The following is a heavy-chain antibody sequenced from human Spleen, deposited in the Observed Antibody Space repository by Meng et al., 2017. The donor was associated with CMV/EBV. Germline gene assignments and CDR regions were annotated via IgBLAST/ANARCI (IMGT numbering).Heavy chain of an antibody. CDR3: ARGLPAAIPVYRLFDYYYYYGMDV. CDR1: GYTFTSYD. V-gene: IGHV1-8*03. D-gene: IGHD2-2*02. CDR2: MNPNSGNT. Sequence: ASVKVSCKASGYTFTSYDINWVRQATGQGLEWMGWMNPNSGNTGYAQKFQGRVTITRNTSISTAYMELSSLRSEDTAVYYCARGLPAAIPVYRLFDYYYYYGMDVWGQGTTVTVS. J-gene: IGHJ6*02.